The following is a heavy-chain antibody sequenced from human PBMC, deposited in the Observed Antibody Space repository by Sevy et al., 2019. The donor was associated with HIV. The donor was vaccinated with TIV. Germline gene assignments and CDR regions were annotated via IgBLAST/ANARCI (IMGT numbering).Heavy chain of an antibody. J-gene: IGHJ6*02. Sequence: GGSLRLSCAASGFTFSSYDMHWVRQATGKGLEWVSGIGTAGDTHYRGSVKGRFTISRENAKNSLYLQMNSLRAGDTAVYYCARDYTNGDSPGSFGMDVWGQGTTVTVSS. D-gene: IGHD4-17*01. CDR3: ARDYTNGDSPGSFGMDV. V-gene: IGHV3-13*01. CDR2: IGTAGDT. CDR1: GFTFSSYD.